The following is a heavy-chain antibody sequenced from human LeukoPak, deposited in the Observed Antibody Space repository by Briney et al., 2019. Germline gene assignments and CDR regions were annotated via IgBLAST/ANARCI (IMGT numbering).Heavy chain of an antibody. J-gene: IGHJ4*02. D-gene: IGHD3-16*02. Sequence: SGTLSLTCAVSGGSISSRSWWSWVRQAPGKGLEWIGEISHSENTNYNPSLKSRVTTSIDKSNNQFSLNLTPVTAADTAVYYCARSDYIWGSYRVYDYWGQGTLVTVSS. CDR3: ARSDYIWGSYRVYDY. CDR2: ISHSENT. CDR1: GGSISSRSW. V-gene: IGHV4-4*02.